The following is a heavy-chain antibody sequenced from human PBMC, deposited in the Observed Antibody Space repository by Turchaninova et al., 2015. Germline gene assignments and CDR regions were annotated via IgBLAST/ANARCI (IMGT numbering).Heavy chain of an antibody. V-gene: IGHV3-74*01. J-gene: IGHJ5*02. CDR1: GFTFSDSW. CDR3: GRGPCCGSHSDS. CDR2: INSDGSNT. D-gene: IGHD3-10*01. Sequence: EVQLVGSGGGLVQPGGSLRLSFLASGFTFSDSWMHWIREAPGKGLVWVSFINSDGSNTRYADSVKGRFTISRDNAKNTLYLQMNSLRVEDTAVYYCGRGPCCGSHSDSWGQGTLVTVSS.